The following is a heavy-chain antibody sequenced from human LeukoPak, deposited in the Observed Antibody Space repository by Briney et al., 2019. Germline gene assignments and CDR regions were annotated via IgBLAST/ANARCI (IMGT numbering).Heavy chain of an antibody. Sequence: SETLSHTCAVYGGSFSGYYWSWIRQPPGKGLEWIGEINHSGSTNYNPSLKSRVTISVDTSKNQFYLKLSSVTDADTAVYYCARGRKMGSYYYYYYGMDVWGQGTTVTVSS. CDR3: ARGRKMGSYYYYYYGMDV. CDR1: GGSFSGYY. D-gene: IGHD1-14*01. J-gene: IGHJ6*02. V-gene: IGHV4-34*01. CDR2: INHSGST.